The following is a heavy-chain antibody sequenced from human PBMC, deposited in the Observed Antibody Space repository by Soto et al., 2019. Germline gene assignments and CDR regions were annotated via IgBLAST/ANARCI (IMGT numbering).Heavy chain of an antibody. V-gene: IGHV4-34*01. D-gene: IGHD3-22*01. J-gene: IGHJ3*02. CDR2: INHSGST. CDR1: GGSFSGYY. CDR3: ARGLGITMIVVADDAFDI. Sequence: LSLTCAVYGGSFSGYYWSWIRQPPGKGLEWIGEINHSGSTNYNPSLKSRVTISVDTSKNQFSLKLSSVTAADTAVYYCARGLGITMIVVADDAFDIWGQGTMVTVSS.